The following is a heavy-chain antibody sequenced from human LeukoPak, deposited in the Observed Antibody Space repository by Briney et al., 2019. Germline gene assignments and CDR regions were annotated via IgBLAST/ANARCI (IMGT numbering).Heavy chain of an antibody. CDR1: GYTFTSYG. V-gene: IGHV1-18*01. CDR3: ARVVTMVRGVWDY. J-gene: IGHJ4*02. CDR2: ISAYNGNT. Sequence: GSVTVSCKASGYTFTSYGISWVRQAPGQGSGWRGWISAYNGNTNYAQKLQGRVTLTTDTSPSTAYMELRSLRSDDTAVYYCARVVTMVRGVWDYWGQGTLVTVSS. D-gene: IGHD3-10*01.